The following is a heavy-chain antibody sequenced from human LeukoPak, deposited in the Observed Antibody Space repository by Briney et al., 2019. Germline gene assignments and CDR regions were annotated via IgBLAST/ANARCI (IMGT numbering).Heavy chain of an antibody. J-gene: IGHJ6*02. Sequence: SVKVSCKASGGTFSSYAISWVRQAPGQGLEWMGGIIPIFGTANYAQKFQGRVTITADESTSTAYMELSSLRSEDTAVYYCAREIAVSLRFLDHGMDVWGQGTTVTVSS. V-gene: IGHV1-69*13. CDR1: GGTFSSYA. CDR2: IIPIFGTA. D-gene: IGHD3-3*01. CDR3: AREIAVSLRFLDHGMDV.